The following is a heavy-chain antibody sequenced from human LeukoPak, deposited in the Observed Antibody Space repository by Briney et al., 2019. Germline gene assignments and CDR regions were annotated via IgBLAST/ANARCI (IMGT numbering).Heavy chain of an antibody. CDR2: ISWNSGSI. CDR1: GFTFDDYA. Sequence: GGSLRLSCAASGFTFDDYAMHWVRQAPGKGLEWVSGISWNSGSIGYADSVKGRFTVSRDNAKNSLYLQMNSLRAGDTALYYCAKDITPKSIAVAGLFDYWGQGTLVTVSS. J-gene: IGHJ4*02. D-gene: IGHD6-19*01. CDR3: AKDITPKSIAVAGLFDY. V-gene: IGHV3-9*01.